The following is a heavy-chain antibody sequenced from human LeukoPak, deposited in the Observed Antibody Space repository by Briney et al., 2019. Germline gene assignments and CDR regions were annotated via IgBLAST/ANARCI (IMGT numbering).Heavy chain of an antibody. J-gene: IGHJ4*02. CDR1: GFTFSSYW. D-gene: IGHD5-18*01. V-gene: IGHV3-48*04. CDR3: ARRGHGYGSPFDY. CDR2: ISSSSSTI. Sequence: PGGSLRLSCAASGFTFSSYWMSWVRQAPGKGLEWVSYISSSSSTIYYADSVKGRFTISRDNAKNSLYLQMNSLRAEDTAVYYCARRGHGYGSPFDYWGQGTLVTVSS.